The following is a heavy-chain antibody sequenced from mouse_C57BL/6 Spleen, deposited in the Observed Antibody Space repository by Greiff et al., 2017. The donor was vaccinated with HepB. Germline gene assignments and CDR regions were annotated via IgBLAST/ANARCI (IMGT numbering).Heavy chain of an antibody. CDR2: IYPGDGDT. J-gene: IGHJ2*01. V-gene: IGHV1-80*01. CDR1: GYAFSSYW. Sequence: QVQLKESGAELVKPGASVKISCKASGYAFSSYWMNWVKQRPGKGLEWIGQIYPGDGDTNYNGKFKGKATLTADKSSSTAYMQLSSLTSEDSAVYFCASQGTLYYGSSALFDYWGQGTTLTVSS. D-gene: IGHD1-1*01. CDR3: ASQGTLYYGSSALFDY.